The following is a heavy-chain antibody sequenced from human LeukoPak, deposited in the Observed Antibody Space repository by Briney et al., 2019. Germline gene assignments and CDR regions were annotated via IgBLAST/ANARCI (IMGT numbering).Heavy chain of an antibody. Sequence: ASVKVSCKASGYTFTGYYMHWVRQAPGQGLEWMGWINPNSGGTNYAQKFQGRVTMTRDTSISTAYMELSRLRSDDTAVYYCARERVWKTTLFKWSRMYPDAFDIWGQGTMVTVSS. CDR1: GYTFTGYY. CDR3: ARERVWKTTLFKWSRMYPDAFDI. J-gene: IGHJ3*02. V-gene: IGHV1-2*02. CDR2: INPNSGGT. D-gene: IGHD1-1*01.